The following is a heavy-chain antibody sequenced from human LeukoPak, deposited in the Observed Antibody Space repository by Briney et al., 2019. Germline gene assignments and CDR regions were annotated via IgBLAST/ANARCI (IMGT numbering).Heavy chain of an antibody. CDR2: ISGSGGST. V-gene: IGHV3-23*01. Sequence: GGSLRLSSAASGFTFSSYAMSWVRQAPGKGLEWVSAISGSGGSTYYADSVKGRFTISRDNSKNTLYLQMNSLRAEDTAVYYCAKVLGYQLLFYYYGMDVWGKGTTVTVSS. J-gene: IGHJ6*04. CDR3: AKVLGYQLLFYYYGMDV. CDR1: GFTFSSYA. D-gene: IGHD2-2*01.